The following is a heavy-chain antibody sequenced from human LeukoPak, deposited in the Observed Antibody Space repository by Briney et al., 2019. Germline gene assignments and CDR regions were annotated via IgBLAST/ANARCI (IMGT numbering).Heavy chain of an antibody. CDR2: ISAYNGNT. CDR3: ARDEGYCSSTICYTRSYFQH. J-gene: IGHJ1*01. D-gene: IGHD2-2*02. Sequence: EASVKVSCKASGYTFTSYGISWVRQAPGQGLEWMGWISAYNGNTNYAQKLQGRVTMTTDTSTSTAYMELRSLRSDDTAVYYCARDEGYCSSTICYTRSYFQHWGQGTLVTVSS. V-gene: IGHV1-18*01. CDR1: GYTFTSYG.